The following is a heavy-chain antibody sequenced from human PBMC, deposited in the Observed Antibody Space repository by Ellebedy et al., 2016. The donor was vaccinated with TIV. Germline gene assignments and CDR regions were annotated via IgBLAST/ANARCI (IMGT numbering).Heavy chain of an antibody. Sequence: GESLKISCAASGFTFSTYWMHWVRQAPGKGLEWVGRIKSKTDGGTTDYAAPVKGRFTISRDDSKNTLYLQMNSLKTEDTAVYYCTTEDGGMFDYWGQGTLVTVSS. CDR3: TTEDGGMFDY. J-gene: IGHJ4*02. V-gene: IGHV3-15*07. CDR1: GFTFSTYW. D-gene: IGHD3-3*01. CDR2: IKSKTDGGTT.